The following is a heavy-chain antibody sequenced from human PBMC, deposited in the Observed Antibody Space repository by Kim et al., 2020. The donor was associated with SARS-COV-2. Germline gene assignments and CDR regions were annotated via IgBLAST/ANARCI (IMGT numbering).Heavy chain of an antibody. CDR3: ARFAHPDDYSKLKVSRPMGKGYYYYYGMDV. CDR1: GGTFSSYA. Sequence: SVKVSCKASGGTFSSYAISWVRQAPGQGLEWMGGIIPIFGTANYAQKFQGRVTITADESTSTAYMELSSLRSEDTAVYYCARFAHPDDYSKLKVSRPMGKGYYYYYGMDVWGQGTTVTVSS. V-gene: IGHV1-69*13. J-gene: IGHJ6*02. D-gene: IGHD4-4*01. CDR2: IIPIFGTA.